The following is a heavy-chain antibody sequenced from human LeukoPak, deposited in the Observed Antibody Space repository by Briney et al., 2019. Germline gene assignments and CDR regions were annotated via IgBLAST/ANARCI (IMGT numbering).Heavy chain of an antibody. V-gene: IGHV3-66*01. CDR1: GFTVSSNY. D-gene: IGHD3-22*01. CDR3: ARDFITEVGDSSGYYGD. CDR2: IYSGGST. Sequence: GRFLRLSCAASGFTVSSNYMSWVRQAPGKGLEWVSVIYSGGSTYYADSVKGRFTISRDNSKNTLYLQMNSLRAEDTAVYYCARDFITEVGDSSGYYGDWGQGTLVTVSS. J-gene: IGHJ4*02.